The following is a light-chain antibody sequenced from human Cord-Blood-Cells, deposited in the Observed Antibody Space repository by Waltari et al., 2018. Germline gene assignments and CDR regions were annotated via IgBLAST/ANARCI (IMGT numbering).Light chain of an antibody. CDR1: SSDVGGYNY. V-gene: IGLV2-11*01. CDR2: DVS. Sequence: QSALTQPRSVSGSPGQSVTISFTGTSSDVGGYNYVSWYQQHPGKAPKLMIYDVSKRPSGVSNRFSGSKSGNTASLTISGLQAEDEADYYCSSYTSSSTWVFGGGTKLTVL. CDR3: SSYTSSSTWV. J-gene: IGLJ3*02.